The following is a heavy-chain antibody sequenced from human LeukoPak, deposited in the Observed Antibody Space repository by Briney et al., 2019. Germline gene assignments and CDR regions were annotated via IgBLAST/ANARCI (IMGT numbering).Heavy chain of an antibody. Sequence: PEMSLRLSCAASGVTLSPYGMHWVRQAPGKGLEGVAVISYEGGTQHYADSVKGRFVISRDNPRNTLYLQMNILRTEDTAVYYCAKEGTPQVSTWYDLWGQGTQVIVSS. CDR3: AKEGTPQVSTWYDL. CDR2: ISYEGGTQ. CDR1: GVTLSPYG. V-gene: IGHV3-30*18. J-gene: IGHJ5*02. D-gene: IGHD3-10*01.